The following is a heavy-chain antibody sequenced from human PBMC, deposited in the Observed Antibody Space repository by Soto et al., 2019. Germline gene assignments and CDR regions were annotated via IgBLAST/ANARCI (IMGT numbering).Heavy chain of an antibody. CDR3: TRGGYSGSYFDY. J-gene: IGHJ4*02. CDR1: GFTFGDYA. D-gene: IGHD1-26*01. V-gene: IGHV3-49*04. Sequence: GGSLRLSCTASGFTFGDYAMSWVRQAPGKGLEWVGVIRSKAYGGTTEYAASVKGRFTISRDDSKSIAYLQMNSLKTEDTAVYYCTRGGYSGSYFDYWGQGTLVTVSS. CDR2: IRSKAYGGTT.